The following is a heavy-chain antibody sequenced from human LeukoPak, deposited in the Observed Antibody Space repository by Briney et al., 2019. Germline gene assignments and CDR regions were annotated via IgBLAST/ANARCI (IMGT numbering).Heavy chain of an antibody. V-gene: IGHV3-53*01. CDR2: MYSGGAT. J-gene: IGHJ4*02. CDR1: GFTVSSTY. CDR3: AREMRFGQNAP. D-gene: IGHD3-10*01. Sequence: GGSLRLSCAASGFTVSSTYMSWVRQAPGKWLEWVSVMYSGGATHYADSVKGRFTISRDNSKNTLYLQMNSLRADDTAVYYCAREMRFGQNAPGGQGTLVIVSS.